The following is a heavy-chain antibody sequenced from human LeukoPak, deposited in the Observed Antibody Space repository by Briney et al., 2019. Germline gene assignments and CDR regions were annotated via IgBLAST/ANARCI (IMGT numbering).Heavy chain of an antibody. CDR1: GGSFSGYY. CDR3: ARSVNWGSSGWHKGGWFDP. J-gene: IGHJ5*02. D-gene: IGHD6-19*01. Sequence: PSETLSLTCAVYGGSFSGYYWSWIRQPPGKGLEWIGEINHSGSTNYNPSLKSRVTISVDTSKNQFSLKLSSVTAADTAVYYCARSVNWGSSGWHKGGWFDPWGQGTLVTVSS. CDR2: INHSGST. V-gene: IGHV4-34*01.